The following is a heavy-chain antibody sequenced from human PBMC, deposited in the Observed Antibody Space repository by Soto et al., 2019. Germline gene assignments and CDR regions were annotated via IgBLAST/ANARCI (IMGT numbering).Heavy chain of an antibody. D-gene: IGHD3-9*01. J-gene: IGHJ4*02. CDR3: ESYILTGPPTTV. V-gene: IGHV3-21*01. Sequence: PGGSLRLSCAASGFTFSSYSMSWVRQAPGKGLEWVSSISSSSSYIYYADSVKGRFTISRDNAKNSLYLQMNSLRAEDTAVYYCESYILTGPPTTVWGKGPLVTVSS. CDR1: GFTFSSYS. CDR2: ISSSSSYI.